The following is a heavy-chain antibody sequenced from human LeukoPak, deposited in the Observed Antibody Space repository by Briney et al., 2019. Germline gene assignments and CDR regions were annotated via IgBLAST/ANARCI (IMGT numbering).Heavy chain of an antibody. CDR3: AREYSGYDWGQFDY. D-gene: IGHD5-12*01. J-gene: IGHJ4*02. CDR2: ISAYNGNT. Sequence: ASVKVSYKASGYTFTSYGISWVRQAPGQGLEWMGWISAYNGNTNYAQKLQGRVTMTTDTSTSTAYMELRSLRSDDTAVYYCAREYSGYDWGQFDYWGQGTLVTVSS. CDR1: GYTFTSYG. V-gene: IGHV1-18*01.